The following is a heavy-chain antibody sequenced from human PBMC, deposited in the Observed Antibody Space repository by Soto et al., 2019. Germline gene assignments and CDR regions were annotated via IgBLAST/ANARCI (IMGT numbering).Heavy chain of an antibody. J-gene: IGHJ5*02. CDR2: IIPIFGTA. D-gene: IGHD2-15*01. Sequence: QVQLVQSGAEVKKPGSSVKVSCKASGGTFSSYAISWVRQAPGQGLEWMGGIIPIFGTANYAQKFQGRVTITADESTSTAYMELSSLRSEDTAVYYCARDLVVVVAATLGWFDPWGQGTLFTVSS. CDR3: ARDLVVVVAATLGWFDP. CDR1: GGTFSSYA. V-gene: IGHV1-69*01.